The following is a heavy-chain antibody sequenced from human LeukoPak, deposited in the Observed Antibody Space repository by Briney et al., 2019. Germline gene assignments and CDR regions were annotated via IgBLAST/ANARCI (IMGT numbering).Heavy chain of an antibody. J-gene: IGHJ3*02. D-gene: IGHD2-2*01. CDR3: ARKSSSDVFDI. CDR2: IYQSGST. V-gene: IGHV4-30-2*01. CDR1: GGSISSGGYS. Sequence: SETLSLTCAVSGGSISSGGYSWSWIRQPPGKGLEWIGHIYQSGSTYYNASLKSRVTISIDRSKNQFSLKLSSVTAADTAVYYCARKSSSDVFDIWGQGTMVTVSS.